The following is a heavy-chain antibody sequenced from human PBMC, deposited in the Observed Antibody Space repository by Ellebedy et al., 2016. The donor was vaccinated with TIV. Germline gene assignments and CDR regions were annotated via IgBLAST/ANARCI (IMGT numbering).Heavy chain of an antibody. CDR1: GRTFSSYA. J-gene: IGHJ6*02. CDR2: IIPIFATA. D-gene: IGHD3-16*01. V-gene: IGHV1-69*06. CDR3: AREITESPYYYYYGMDV. Sequence: ASVKVSCKASGRTFSSYAISWVRQAPGQGLEWMGGIIPIFATANYAQKFQGRVTITADKSTSTAYMELSSLRSEDTAVYYCAREITESPYYYYYGMDVWGQGTTVTVSS.